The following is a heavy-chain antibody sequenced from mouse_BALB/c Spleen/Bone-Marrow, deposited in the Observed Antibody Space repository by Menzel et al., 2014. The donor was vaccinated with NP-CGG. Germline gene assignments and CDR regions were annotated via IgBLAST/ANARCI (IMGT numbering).Heavy chain of an antibody. CDR1: GFDFSRYW. V-gene: IGHV4-1*02. J-gene: IGHJ1*01. D-gene: IGHD1-1*01. Sequence: EVMLVESGGGLVQPGGSLRLSCAASGFDFSRYWMSWVRQAPGKGLEWIGEINPDSSTINYTPSLKDKFIISRDNAKNTLCLQMSKVRSEDTALYCCARLNYYGNLFVWGAGTTVTVSS. CDR3: ARLNYYGNLFV. CDR2: INPDSSTI.